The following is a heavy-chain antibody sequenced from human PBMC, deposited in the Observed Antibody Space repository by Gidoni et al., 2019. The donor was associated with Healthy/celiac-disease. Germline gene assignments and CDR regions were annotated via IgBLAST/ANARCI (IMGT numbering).Heavy chain of an antibody. CDR3: AKDNEGTWEINYGMDV. CDR2: ISWNSGSI. D-gene: IGHD1-26*01. Sequence: EVHLLVSGGCLVQPGWSLRLSFAPPAPTFDDYAMHWVRQAPGKGLEWVSGISWNSGSIGYADSVKGRFTISRDNAKNSLYLQMNSLRAEDTALYYCAKDNEGTWEINYGMDVWGQGTTVTVSS. J-gene: IGHJ6*02. V-gene: IGHV3-9*01. CDR1: APTFDDYA.